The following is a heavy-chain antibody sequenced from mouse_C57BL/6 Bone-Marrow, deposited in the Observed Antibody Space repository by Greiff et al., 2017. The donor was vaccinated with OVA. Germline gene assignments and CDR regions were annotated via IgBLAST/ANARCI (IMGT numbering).Heavy chain of an antibody. J-gene: IGHJ1*03. CDR2: ISGGGGNT. D-gene: IGHD2-5*01. CDR3: ARQVPYSNYDWYFDV. Sequence: EVKLEESGGGLVKPGGSLKLSCAASGFTFSSYTMSWVRQTPEKRLEWVATISGGGGNTYYPDSVKGRFTISRDNAKNTLYLQMSSLRSEDTALYYCARQVPYSNYDWYFDVWGTGTTVTVSS. V-gene: IGHV5-9*01. CDR1: GFTFSSYT.